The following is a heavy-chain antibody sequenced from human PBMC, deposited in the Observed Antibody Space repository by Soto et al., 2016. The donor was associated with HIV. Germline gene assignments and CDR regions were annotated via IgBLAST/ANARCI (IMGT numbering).Heavy chain of an antibody. CDR2: ISGSGGTT. J-gene: IGHJ6*02. CDR3: AKALYMGSGWSYYYYGMDV. Sequence: EVQLLESGGGLVQPGGSLRLSCAASGFTFNNYAMNWVRQAPGKGLEWVSAISGSGGTTYYADSVKGRFTISRDNSKNTLYLQMNSLRAEDTAVYFCAKALYMGSGWSYYYYGMDVWGQGTTVTVSS. CDR1: GFTFNNYA. V-gene: IGHV3-23*01. D-gene: IGHD6-19*01.